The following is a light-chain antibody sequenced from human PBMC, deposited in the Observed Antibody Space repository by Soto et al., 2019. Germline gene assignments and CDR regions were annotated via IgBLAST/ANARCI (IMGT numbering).Light chain of an antibody. CDR2: GAS. J-gene: IGKJ2*01. CDR3: QQYGSSISYT. Sequence: VLTQSPGTLSLSPGERSTLSCRASQTVSSNYLAWYQQKPGQAPRLLIYGASSRATGIPDRFSGSGSGTDFTLTISSLEPEDFAVYYCQQYGSSISYTFGQGTKLEIK. V-gene: IGKV3-20*01. CDR1: QTVSSNY.